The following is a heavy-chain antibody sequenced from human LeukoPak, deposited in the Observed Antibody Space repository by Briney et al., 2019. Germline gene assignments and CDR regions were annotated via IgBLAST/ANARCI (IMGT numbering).Heavy chain of an antibody. D-gene: IGHD6-13*01. V-gene: IGHV3-53*01. CDR2: IYKDDTT. CDR1: GFTVSDFY. Sequence: QAGGSLRLSCAASGFTVSDFYMSWVRQAPEKGLEWVSLIYKDDTTYYADSVKGRFTISRDNSENTLHLQMNSLRAEDTAVYYCAREPSFRYSSTGYFDFWGQGTLVTVSS. J-gene: IGHJ4*02. CDR3: AREPSFRYSSTGYFDF.